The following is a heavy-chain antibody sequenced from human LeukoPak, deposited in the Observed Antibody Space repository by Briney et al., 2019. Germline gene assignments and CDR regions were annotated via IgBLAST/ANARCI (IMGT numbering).Heavy chain of an antibody. D-gene: IGHD2-2*01. CDR2: IYTSGST. CDR3: ARERCSSTSCHPTYYYYYYMDV. V-gene: IGHV4-4*07. CDR1: GGSFSSYY. J-gene: IGHJ6*03. Sequence: WETLCLTCTVSGGSFSSYYWSWIRQPAGKGLEWIGRIYTSGSTKYYPSLKSRVTMSVDTSNNQFSLKLSSMTAADTAVYYCARERCSSTSCHPTYYYYYYMDVWGKGTTVTVSS.